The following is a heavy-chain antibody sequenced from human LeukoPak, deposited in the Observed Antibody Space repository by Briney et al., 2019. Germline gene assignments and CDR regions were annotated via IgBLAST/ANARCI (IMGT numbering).Heavy chain of an antibody. J-gene: IGHJ4*02. CDR3: ASGRGMN. D-gene: IGHD3-16*01. Sequence: GGSLRLSCAASGFTFTFSSYGMSWVRQVPGKGPEWVSYIGPGGSPIDYADSVQGRFTISRDNAKNSLYLQMNSLRAEDTAVYYCASGRGMNWGEGTLVTVSS. V-gene: IGHV3-48*01. CDR2: IGPGGSPI. CDR1: GFTFTFSSYG.